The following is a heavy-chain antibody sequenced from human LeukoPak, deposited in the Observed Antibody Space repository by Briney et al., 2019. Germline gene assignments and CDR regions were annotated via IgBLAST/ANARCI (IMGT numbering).Heavy chain of an antibody. CDR2: INHSGST. Sequence: SETLSLTCAVYGGSFSGYYWSWIRQPPGKGLEWIGEINHSGSTNYNPSLKSRVTISVDTSKNQFSLKLSSVTAADTAVYYCARGTPDLLRYFDWLLIYFDYWGQGTLVAVSS. D-gene: IGHD3-9*01. V-gene: IGHV4-34*01. CDR3: ARGTPDLLRYFDWLLIYFDY. CDR1: GGSFSGYY. J-gene: IGHJ4*02.